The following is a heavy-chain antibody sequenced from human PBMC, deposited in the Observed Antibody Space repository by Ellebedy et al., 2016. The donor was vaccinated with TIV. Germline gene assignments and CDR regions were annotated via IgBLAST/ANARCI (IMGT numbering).Heavy chain of an antibody. Sequence: SGPTLVKPTETLTLTCTLSGLSVSSNGMRVNWIRQAPGKALEWLGRIDWDDDTFYSTSLKTRLTISKDTSKNQVVLTMTDMDPVDTATYYCARNSRDDFDIWGQGTRVTVSS. V-gene: IGHV2-70*04. CDR3: ARNSRDDFDI. CDR2: IDWDDDT. J-gene: IGHJ3*02. CDR1: GLSVSSNGMR.